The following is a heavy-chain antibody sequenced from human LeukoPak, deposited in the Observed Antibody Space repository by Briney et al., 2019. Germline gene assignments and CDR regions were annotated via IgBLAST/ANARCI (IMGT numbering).Heavy chain of an antibody. CDR3: AKVPHYGGNSPYFDS. Sequence: PGGSLRLSCAASGFTFTNYGMSWVRQAPGKGLEWVSGMSAGGDRTYYADSVKGRFTISRDNSKNTLYLQMNSLRAEDTAVYYCAKVPHYGGNSPYFDSWGQGTLVTVSS. D-gene: IGHD4-23*01. V-gene: IGHV3-23*01. CDR1: GFTFTNYG. J-gene: IGHJ4*02. CDR2: MSAGGDRT.